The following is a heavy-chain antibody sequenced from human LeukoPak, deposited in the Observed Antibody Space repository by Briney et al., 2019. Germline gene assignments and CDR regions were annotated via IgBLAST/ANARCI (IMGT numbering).Heavy chain of an antibody. J-gene: IGHJ4*02. Sequence: ASVKVSCKASGYFFPDYYIHWLRQAPGQGLQWMGRINPNTGGTGYAQIFQGRVTMTRDTSISTVYMELSSLRPDDTAFFYCARKSSKTFFDWGQGTLVTVFS. CDR3: ARKSSKTFFD. CDR1: GYFFPDYY. CDR2: INPNTGGT. V-gene: IGHV1-2*02. D-gene: IGHD3-3*01.